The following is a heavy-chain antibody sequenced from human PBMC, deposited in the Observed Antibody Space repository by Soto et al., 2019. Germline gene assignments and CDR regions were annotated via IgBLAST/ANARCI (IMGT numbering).Heavy chain of an antibody. CDR2: ITPFNGNT. J-gene: IGHJ3*02. CDR3: ARSVGGLRADDAFDI. D-gene: IGHD4-17*01. CDR1: GYTFTYRY. V-gene: IGHV1-45*02. Sequence: GASVKVSCKASGYTFTYRYLHWVRQAPGQALEWMGWITPFNGNTNYAQKFQDRVTITRDRSMSTAYMELSSLRSEDTAMYYCARSVGGLRADDAFDIWGQGTMVTVSS.